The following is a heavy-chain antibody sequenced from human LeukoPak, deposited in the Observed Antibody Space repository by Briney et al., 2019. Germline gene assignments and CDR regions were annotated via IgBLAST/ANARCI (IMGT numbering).Heavy chain of an antibody. CDR2: IYTSGST. J-gene: IGHJ4*02. CDR1: GGSISSYY. D-gene: IGHD6-19*01. Sequence: SETLSLTCTVSGGSISSYYWSWIRQPAGKGLEWIGRIYTSGSTNYNPSLKSRVTMSVDTSKNQFSLQLTSVTAADTAVYYCARRLIAVAGTVVYYFDYWGQGTLVTVSS. CDR3: ARRLIAVAGTVVYYFDY. V-gene: IGHV4-4*07.